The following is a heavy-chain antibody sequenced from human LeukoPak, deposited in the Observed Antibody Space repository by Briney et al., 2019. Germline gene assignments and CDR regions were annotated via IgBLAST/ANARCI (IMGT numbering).Heavy chain of an antibody. CDR2: IYYSGST. J-gene: IGHJ6*02. D-gene: IGHD2-15*01. CDR1: GGSIRSSSYY. V-gene: IGHV4-39*01. CDR3: ARYVVVAATRFYYGMDV. Sequence: SETLSLTCTVSGGSIRSSSYYWGWIRQPPGKGLEWIGSIYYSGSTYYNPSLKSRVTISVDTSKNQFSLKLSSVTAADTAVYYCARYVVVAATRFYYGMDVWGQGTTVTVSS.